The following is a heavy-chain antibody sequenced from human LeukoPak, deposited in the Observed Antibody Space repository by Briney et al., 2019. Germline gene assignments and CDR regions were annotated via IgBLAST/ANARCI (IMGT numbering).Heavy chain of an antibody. D-gene: IGHD2-21*01. CDR3: ARGVSAAHIFYCDY. CDR1: GGSISSSNYY. J-gene: IGHJ4*02. CDR2: ISYSGRT. Sequence: SETLSLTCTVSGGSISSSNYYWGWIRQPPGKGLEWIVIISYSGRTYYNPSLKSRVTISVDTSKNQFSLELSSVTAADTAVYYCARGVSAAHIFYCDYWGQGTLVTVSS. V-gene: IGHV4-39*07.